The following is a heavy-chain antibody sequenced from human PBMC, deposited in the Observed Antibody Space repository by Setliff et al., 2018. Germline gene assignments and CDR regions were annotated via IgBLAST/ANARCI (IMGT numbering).Heavy chain of an antibody. CDR1: GFTFSTYS. D-gene: IGHD3-10*01. CDR3: ARDSSHFIRVLDS. CDR2: ISGSSSNFI. Sequence: GGSLRLSCAASGFTFSTYSLIWVRQAPGKGLEWVSSISGSSSNFIYYADSVKGRFTISRDNAKNSLFLQMDNLRAEDTAQYFCARDSSHFIRVLDSWGQGTLVTVSS. V-gene: IGHV3-21*01. J-gene: IGHJ4*02.